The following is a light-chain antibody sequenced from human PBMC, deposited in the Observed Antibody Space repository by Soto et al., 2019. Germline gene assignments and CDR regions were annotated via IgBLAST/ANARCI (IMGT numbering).Light chain of an antibody. CDR3: SSYISVSSPVV. CDR2: EVS. Sequence: QSALTQPASLSGSPGQSITISCTGTSSDVGYYNYVSWYQQHPGKAPKVIIYEVSNRPSGVSYRFSGPKSGNTASLTISGLQAEDEADYYCSSYISVSSPVVFGGGTKLTVL. CDR1: SSDVGYYNY. V-gene: IGLV2-14*01. J-gene: IGLJ2*01.